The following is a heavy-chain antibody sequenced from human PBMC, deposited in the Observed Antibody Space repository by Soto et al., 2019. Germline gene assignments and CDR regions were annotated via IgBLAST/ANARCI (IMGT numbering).Heavy chain of an antibody. CDR1: GGSFSGYS. CDR3: SIGSRQIGTVTALYFYSSLDV. Sequence: PSETLSLTCVAYGGSFSGYSWSWIGQPPGKGLEWIGELNHGGSTKYNPSLKRRVTISVDTSKNQFSLKVCSVTVGDTAGYYCSIGSRQIGTVTALYFYSSLDVWGPGTTVTV. J-gene: IGHJ6*02. D-gene: IGHD2-15*01. V-gene: IGHV4-34*01. CDR2: LNHGGST.